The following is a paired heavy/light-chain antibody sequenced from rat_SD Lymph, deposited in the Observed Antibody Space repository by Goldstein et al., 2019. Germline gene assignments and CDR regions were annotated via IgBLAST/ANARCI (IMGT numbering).Heavy chain of an antibody. J-gene: IGHJ4*01. CDR1: GFSLTDYS. CDR3: TRAGYYDGTYYYVMDA. Sequence: EVQLKESGPGLVQPSQTLSLTCTVSGFSLTDYSVHWVRQPPGKGLEWMGVMWSGGSTAYNSALKSRLSISRDTSKSQVFLKMNSLQTEDTAIYYCTRAGYYDGTYYYVMDAWGQGASVTVSS. D-gene: IGHD1-12*02. CDR2: MWSGGST. V-gene: IGHV2S63*01.
Light chain of an antibody. CDR2: YAT. V-gene: IGKV22S4*01. Sequence: DIQVTQSPSSLLASLGERVTITCQTSQSISNNLNWYQQKPGQAPMLLIYYATSLQTGMTSRFSGQYSGRSFTLTITSLEPEDIANYFCLQHYSAPWTFGGGTKLELK. CDR3: LQHYSAPWT. CDR1: QSISNN. J-gene: IGKJ1*01.